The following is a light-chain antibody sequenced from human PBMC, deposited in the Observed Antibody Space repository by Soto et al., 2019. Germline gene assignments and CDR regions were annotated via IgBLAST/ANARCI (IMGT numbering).Light chain of an antibody. Sequence: ETVMTQTPATLSASPGERAILSCRASQSISSNLAWFQQKPGQAPRLLIYDASTMATGFPARFSGSGSGTEFTLTISSLQSEDFAVYYCQQYNNWPLTFGGGTKVDIK. J-gene: IGKJ4*01. CDR3: QQYNNWPLT. CDR1: QSISSN. CDR2: DAS. V-gene: IGKV3-15*01.